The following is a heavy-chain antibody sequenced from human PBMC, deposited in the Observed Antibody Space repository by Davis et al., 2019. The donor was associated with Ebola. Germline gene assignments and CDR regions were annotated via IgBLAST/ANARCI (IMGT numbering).Heavy chain of an antibody. J-gene: IGHJ4*02. V-gene: IGHV3-30-3*01. D-gene: IGHD3-22*01. CDR3: ARVQYYYDSSGYYSDYFDY. Sequence: GESLKISCAASGFTFSSYAMHWVRQAPGKGLEWVAVISYDGSNKYYADSVKGRFTISRDNSKNTPYLQMNSLRAEDTAVYYCARVQYYYDSSGYYSDYFDYWGQGTLVTVSS. CDR1: GFTFSSYA. CDR2: ISYDGSNK.